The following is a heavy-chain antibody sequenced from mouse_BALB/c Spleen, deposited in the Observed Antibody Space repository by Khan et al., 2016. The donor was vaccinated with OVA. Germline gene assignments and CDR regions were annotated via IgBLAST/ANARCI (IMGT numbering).Heavy chain of an antibody. CDR3: TKHGDVDWFTY. D-gene: IGHD2-13*01. J-gene: IGHJ3*01. CDR2: IDPFSGGT. CDR1: GYSFTSYY. Sequence: VQLQQSGPELMKPGASVKISCKASGYSFTSYYIHWVMQSHGKSLEWIGYIDPFSGGTTYTQKFKGKATLTVDKSSSTADIHLSNLTSEDSSVNSCTKHGDVDWFTYWGQGTLVTVSA. V-gene: IGHV1S135*01.